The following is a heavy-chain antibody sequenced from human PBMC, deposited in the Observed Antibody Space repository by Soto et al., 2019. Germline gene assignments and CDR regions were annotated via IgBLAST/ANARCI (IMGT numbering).Heavy chain of an antibody. CDR2: INKDGSEK. CDR1: GFTFSYDY. V-gene: IGHV3-7*01. Sequence: EVRLVESGGGLVQPGGSLRLSCAASGFTFSYDYMSWVRQAPGTGLEWVATINKDGSEKYYVGSVKGRFTISRDNAKNSLSLQMDSLRAEDSAVYYCARSANWGQGTVVTVSS. D-gene: IGHD3-3*01. J-gene: IGHJ4*02. CDR3: ARSAN.